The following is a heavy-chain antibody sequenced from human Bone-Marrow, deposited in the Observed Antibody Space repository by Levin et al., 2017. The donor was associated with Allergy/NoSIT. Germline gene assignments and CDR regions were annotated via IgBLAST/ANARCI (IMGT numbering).Heavy chain of an antibody. CDR1: GYTFTESY. CDR2: INPNSGDT. J-gene: IGHJ3*01. CDR3: ASRGQHDDLWSAPNEAVRI. D-gene: IGHD3-3*01. V-gene: IGHV1-2*02. Sequence: GASVKVSCKASGYTFTESYLHWVRQAPGQGLEWMGWINPNSGDTINAQKFQGRVTMTRDTSISTAYMDLSRLRSDDTAVYYCASRGQHDDLWSAPNEAVRIRGQGTTVTVSS.